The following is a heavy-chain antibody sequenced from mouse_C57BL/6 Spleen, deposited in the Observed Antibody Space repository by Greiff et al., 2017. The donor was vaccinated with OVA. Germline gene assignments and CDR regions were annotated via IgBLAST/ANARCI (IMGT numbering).Heavy chain of an antibody. CDR2: IYPGDGDT. CDR3: ARFHYDGVYYAMDY. CDR1: GYAFSSSW. D-gene: IGHD2-3*01. V-gene: IGHV1-82*01. Sequence: QVQLQQSGPELVKPGASVKISCKASGYAFSSSWMNWVKQRPGKGLEWIGRIYPGDGDTNYNGKFKGKATLTADKSSSTAYMQLSSLTSEDSAVYFGARFHYDGVYYAMDYWGQGTSVTVSS. J-gene: IGHJ4*01.